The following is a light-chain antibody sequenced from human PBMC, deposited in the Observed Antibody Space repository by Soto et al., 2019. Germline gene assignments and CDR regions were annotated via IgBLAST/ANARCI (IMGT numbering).Light chain of an antibody. Sequence: EIVLTQSAGTLSLSPGERATLSCRASQSVSSHLAWYQQRPGQAPRLLIYGASNRATGIPDRFSGSGSGTDFTLTISRLEPEDFAVYYCQQYGSPPITFGQGTRLAIK. V-gene: IGKV3-20*01. CDR2: GAS. CDR1: QSVSSH. J-gene: IGKJ5*01. CDR3: QQYGSPPIT.